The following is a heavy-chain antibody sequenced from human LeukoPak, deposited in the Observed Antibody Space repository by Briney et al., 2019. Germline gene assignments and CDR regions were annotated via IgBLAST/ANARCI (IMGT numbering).Heavy chain of an antibody. J-gene: IGHJ6*03. CDR2: IYYSGST. Sequence: PSETLSLTCTVSGGSISSSSYYWGWIRQPPGRGLEWIGSIYYSGSTYYNPSLKSRVTISVDTSKNQFSLKLSSVTAADTAVYYCARLVGSSSVYYYYMDVWGKGTTVTVSS. CDR1: GGSISSSSYY. D-gene: IGHD6-6*01. CDR3: ARLVGSSSVYYYYMDV. V-gene: IGHV4-39*07.